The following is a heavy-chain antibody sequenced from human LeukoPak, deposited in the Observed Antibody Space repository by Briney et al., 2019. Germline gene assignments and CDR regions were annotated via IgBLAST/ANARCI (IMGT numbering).Heavy chain of an antibody. V-gene: IGHV3-23*01. CDR3: AKAPPYCSSTSCSYAVLDY. D-gene: IGHD2-2*01. CDR2: ISGSGGST. J-gene: IGHJ4*02. CDR1: GFTFSSYA. Sequence: GGSLRPSCAASGFTFSSYAMSWVPQAPGKGLEWVSAISGSGGSTYYADSVKGRFTISRDNSKNTLYLQMNSLRAEDTAVYYCAKAPPYCSSTSCSYAVLDYWGQGTLVTVSS.